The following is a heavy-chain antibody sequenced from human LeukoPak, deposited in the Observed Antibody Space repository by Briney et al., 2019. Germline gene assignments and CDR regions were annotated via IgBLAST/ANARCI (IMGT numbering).Heavy chain of an antibody. V-gene: IGHV4-59*01. Sequence: NSSETLSLTCTVSDGSISSYYWSWIRQPPGKGLEWIGYIYYSGNTNYNPSLKSRVTISIDTSKNQFSLRLSSATAADTAVYYCARSDDFWSGYXXXDPWGQGTLVTVS. J-gene: IGHJ5*02. CDR1: DGSISSYY. CDR2: IYYSGNT. CDR3: ARSDDFWSGYXXXDP. D-gene: IGHD3-3*01.